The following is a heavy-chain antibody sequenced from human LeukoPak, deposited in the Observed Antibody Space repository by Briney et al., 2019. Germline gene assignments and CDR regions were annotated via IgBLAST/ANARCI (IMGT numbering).Heavy chain of an antibody. D-gene: IGHD6-19*01. Sequence: PGGSLRLSCAASGFTFSSYAMSWVRQAPGKGLEWVSAISGSGGSTYYADSVKGRFTISRDNSKNTLYLQINSLRAEDTAVYYCAKVPVPYSSGWAHFDYWGQGTLVTVSS. CDR1: GFTFSSYA. V-gene: IGHV3-23*01. J-gene: IGHJ4*02. CDR2: ISGSGGST. CDR3: AKVPVPYSSGWAHFDY.